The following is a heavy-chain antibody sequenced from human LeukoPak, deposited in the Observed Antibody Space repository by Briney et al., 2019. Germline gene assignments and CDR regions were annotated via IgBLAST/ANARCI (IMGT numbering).Heavy chain of an antibody. CDR1: GFIFSSYA. CDR3: AKQGFGC. Sequence: GGSLRLSCAASGFIFSSYAMTWVRQAPGKGLEWVSVISSNGGTTYYAEAVKGRFTISRDNSKNTMYLQMNSLRAEDTAVYYCAKQGFGCWGQGTLVTVSS. V-gene: IGHV3-23*01. J-gene: IGHJ4*02. CDR2: ISSNGGTT.